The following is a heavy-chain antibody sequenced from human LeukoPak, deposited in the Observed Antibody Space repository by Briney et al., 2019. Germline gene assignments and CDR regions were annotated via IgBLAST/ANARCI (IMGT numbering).Heavy chain of an antibody. D-gene: IGHD4-17*01. CDR2: ISSSGRTI. V-gene: IGHV3-11*01. Sequence: GGSLRLSCAASGFTFSDYYMSWIRQAPGEGLEWVSYISSSGRTIYYADSVKGRFTISRDNAKNSPYLQMNSLRAEDTAVYYCARDVYGYYAIDYWGQGTLVTVSS. CDR3: ARDVYGYYAIDY. J-gene: IGHJ4*02. CDR1: GFTFSDYY.